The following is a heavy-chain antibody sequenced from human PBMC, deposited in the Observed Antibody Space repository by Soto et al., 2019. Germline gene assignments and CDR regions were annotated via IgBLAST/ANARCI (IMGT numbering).Heavy chain of an antibody. CDR1: GFTSSSYS. CDR2: ISSSSTYI. V-gene: IGHV3-21*01. Sequence: PGGSLRLSCAASGFTSSSYSMDLVRQAPGKGLEWVSSISSSSTYIHYADSVKGRFTISRDNAKNSLYLQMNSLSAEDTAVYYCASQTSGYYYYGMDVWGQGTTVTVSS. J-gene: IGHJ6*02. CDR3: ASQTSGYYYYGMDV.